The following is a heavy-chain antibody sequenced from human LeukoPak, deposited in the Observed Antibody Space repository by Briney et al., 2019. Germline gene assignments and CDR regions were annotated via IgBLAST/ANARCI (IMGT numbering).Heavy chain of an antibody. Sequence: GGSLRLSCAASGFTFSSYWMSWVRQAPGKGLERVANIKQDGSEKYYVDSVKGRFTISRDNAKNSLYLQMSSLRAEDTAVYYCARDKSVGATPLDYWGQGTLVTVSS. J-gene: IGHJ4*02. D-gene: IGHD1-26*01. CDR2: IKQDGSEK. V-gene: IGHV3-7*05. CDR3: ARDKSVGATPLDY. CDR1: GFTFSSYW.